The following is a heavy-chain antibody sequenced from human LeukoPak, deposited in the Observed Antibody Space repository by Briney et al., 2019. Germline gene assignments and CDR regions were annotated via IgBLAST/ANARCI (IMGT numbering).Heavy chain of an antibody. CDR2: MSFDGDSE. D-gene: IGHD6-19*01. CDR3: ATTLGSGWKFDY. V-gene: IGHV3-30-3*01. Sequence: PGGSLRLSCAASGFTFSTYPMHWVRQAPGKGLEWVAVMSFDGDSEYYSDSVRGRFTVSRDNAKSTLYLQMNSLRPEDTAVYFCATTLGSGWKFDYWGQGTLVTVSS. J-gene: IGHJ4*02. CDR1: GFTFSTYP.